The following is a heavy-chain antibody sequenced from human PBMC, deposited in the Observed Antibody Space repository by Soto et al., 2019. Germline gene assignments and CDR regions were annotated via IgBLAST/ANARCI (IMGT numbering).Heavy chain of an antibody. J-gene: IGHJ6*02. CDR1: GFTFSSYA. D-gene: IGHD2-2*01. V-gene: IGHV3-23*01. CDR3: AIDLGYQLYYYGMDV. CDR2: ISGSGGST. Sequence: GGSLRLSCAASGFTFSSYAMSWVRQAPGKGLEWVSAISGSGGSTYYADSVKGRFTISRDNSKNTLYLQMNSLRAEDTAVYYCAIDLGYQLYYYGMDVWGPGTTVTVSS.